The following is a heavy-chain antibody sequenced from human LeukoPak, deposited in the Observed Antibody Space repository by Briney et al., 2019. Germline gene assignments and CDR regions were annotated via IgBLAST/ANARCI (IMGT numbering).Heavy chain of an antibody. Sequence: SETLSLTCTVSGGSISSDNYYGNWIRQPAGKGLEWMGRIYTSGSTNYNPSLKTRVTISIDTSKNQFSLKLSSVTAADTAVYYCARLGYCSSTSCYPLDYWGQGTLVTVSS. CDR2: IYTSGST. V-gene: IGHV4-61*02. CDR3: ARLGYCSSTSCYPLDY. D-gene: IGHD2-2*01. J-gene: IGHJ4*02. CDR1: GGSISSDNYY.